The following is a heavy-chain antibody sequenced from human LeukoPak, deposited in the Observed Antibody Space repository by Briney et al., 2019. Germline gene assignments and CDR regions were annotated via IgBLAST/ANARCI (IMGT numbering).Heavy chain of an antibody. D-gene: IGHD2-8*01. CDR3: ANGNRCTSPNCLGYYYFYMDV. CDR2: IKQDGSEK. J-gene: IGHJ6*03. CDR1: GLTFSSYW. V-gene: IGHV3-7*03. Sequence: GGSLRLSXAASGLTFSSYWMSWVRQAPGKGLEWVANIKQDGSEKYYVDSVNGRFTISRDNAKNSLYLQMNSLRAEDTAVYYCANGNRCTSPNCLGYYYFYMDVWGKGTTVTVSS.